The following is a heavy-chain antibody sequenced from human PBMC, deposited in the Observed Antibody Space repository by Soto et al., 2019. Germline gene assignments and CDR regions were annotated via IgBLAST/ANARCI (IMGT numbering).Heavy chain of an antibody. CDR1: GASISNKY. J-gene: IGHJ4*02. Sequence: QVQLQESGPGLVKPSETMSLTCTASGASISNKYWNWIRQPPGKGLEWIGHIYNGERTNYNPSLKSRVTISVDTSKNQFSLKLVSVTAADTAVYYCAQTTGWPGFDYWGQGILVTVSS. V-gene: IGHV4-59*01. CDR2: IYNGERT. D-gene: IGHD6-19*01. CDR3: AQTTGWPGFDY.